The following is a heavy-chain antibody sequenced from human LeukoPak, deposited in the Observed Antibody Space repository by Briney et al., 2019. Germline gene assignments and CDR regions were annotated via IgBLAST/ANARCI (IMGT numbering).Heavy chain of an antibody. J-gene: IGHJ4*02. CDR3: ASNSGSQRFDY. Sequence: ASVKVSCKASGGTFSSYAISWARQAPGQGLEWMGGIIPIFGTANYAQKFQGRVTITTDESTSTAYMELSSLRSEDTAVYYCASNSGSQRFDYWGQGTLVTVSS. D-gene: IGHD1-26*01. CDR1: GGTFSSYA. V-gene: IGHV1-69*05. CDR2: IIPIFGTA.